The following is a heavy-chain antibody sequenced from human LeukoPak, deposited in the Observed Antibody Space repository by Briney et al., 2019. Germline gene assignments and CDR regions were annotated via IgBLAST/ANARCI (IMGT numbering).Heavy chain of an antibody. V-gene: IGHV1-46*01. Sequence: ASVKVSCKASGYTFSSYYMHWVRQAPGQGIEWVGLINPTGDSTDYAQNFRGRVTMTRDTSTRTVYMDLSSLRSEDTAVYDCARETSGGYFDYWGQGTLVTVSS. CDR2: INPTGDST. D-gene: IGHD2-15*01. CDR1: GYTFSSYY. J-gene: IGHJ4*02. CDR3: ARETSGGYFDY.